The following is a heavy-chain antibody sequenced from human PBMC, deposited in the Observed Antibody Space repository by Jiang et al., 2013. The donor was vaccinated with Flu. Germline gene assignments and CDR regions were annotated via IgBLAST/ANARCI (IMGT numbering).Heavy chain of an antibody. V-gene: IGHV5-51*01. Sequence: VRQKPGKGLEWMGIINLRDSDTRYSPSFQGQVTISVDLSTTTAYLQWDSLRTSDTATYYCVRRRVTCARHQRVVPYNWFRPLGPGNPGHRLL. D-gene: IGHD2-15*01. CDR2: INLRDSDT. J-gene: IGHJ5*02. CDR3: VRRRVTCARHQRVVPYNWFRP.